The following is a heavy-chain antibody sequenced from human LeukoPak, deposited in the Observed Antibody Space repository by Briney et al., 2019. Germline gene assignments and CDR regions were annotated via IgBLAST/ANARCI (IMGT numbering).Heavy chain of an antibody. CDR3: AKGAGGSISGWYTMYY. V-gene: IGHV3-23*01. CDR2: ISGSGNTI. J-gene: IGHJ4*02. Sequence: ETLSLTCTVSGGSISSYYWSWIRQPPGKGLEWVSTISGSGNTIYYADSVKGRFTTSRDNSKNTLYLQMNSLRADDTAVYFCAKGAGGSISGWYTMYYWGQGTLVTVSS. D-gene: IGHD6-19*01. CDR1: GGSISSYY.